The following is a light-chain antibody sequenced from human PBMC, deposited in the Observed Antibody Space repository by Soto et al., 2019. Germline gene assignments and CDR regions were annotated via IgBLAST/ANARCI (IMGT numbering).Light chain of an antibody. J-gene: IGKJ5*01. Sequence: DIVMTQSPDSLAVSLGERATLSCRASQSIRNYLAWYQQKPGQAPRLLIYDTSNRATGIPDRFSGSGSGTDFTLTISRLEPEDFAVYYCQQYGSSLPITFGQGTRLEIK. CDR2: DTS. CDR3: QQYGSSLPIT. CDR1: QSIRNY. V-gene: IGKV3-20*01.